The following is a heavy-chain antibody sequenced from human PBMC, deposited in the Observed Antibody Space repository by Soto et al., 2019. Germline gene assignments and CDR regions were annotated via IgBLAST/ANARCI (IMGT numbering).Heavy chain of an antibody. Sequence: EVQLVESGGVVVQPGGSLRLSCAASGFTFDDYTMHWVRQAPGKGLEWVSLISWDGGSTYYADSVKGRFTISRDNSKNSLYLQMNSLRTEDTALYYCANEPGYSSAGAEYFQHWGQGTLVTVSS. CDR3: ANEPGYSSAGAEYFQH. CDR2: ISWDGGST. CDR1: GFTFDDYT. J-gene: IGHJ1*01. D-gene: IGHD6-19*01. V-gene: IGHV3-43*01.